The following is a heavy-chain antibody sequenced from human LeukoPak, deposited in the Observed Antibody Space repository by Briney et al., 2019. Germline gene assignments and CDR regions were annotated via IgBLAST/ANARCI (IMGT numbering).Heavy chain of an antibody. V-gene: IGHV1-69*13. CDR1: GGTFSSYA. D-gene: IGHD2-2*01. Sequence: SVKVSCKASGGTFSSYAISWVRQAPGQGLEWMGGIIPIFGTANYAQKFQGRVTITADESTSTAYMELSSLRSEDTAVYYCALGPALGVVVPAAMTYYGMDVWGQGTTVTVSS. CDR2: IIPIFGTA. CDR3: ALGPALGVVVPAAMTYYGMDV. J-gene: IGHJ6*02.